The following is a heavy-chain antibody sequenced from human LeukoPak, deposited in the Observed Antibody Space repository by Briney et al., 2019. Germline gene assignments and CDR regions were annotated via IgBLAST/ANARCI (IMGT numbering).Heavy chain of an antibody. D-gene: IGHD6-19*01. CDR2: INPSGGST. V-gene: IGHV1-46*01. CDR3: AVEGHSSGWSNFAY. J-gene: IGHJ4*02. CDR1: GYTFTSYY. Sequence: ASVKVSCKASGYTFTSYYMHWVRQAPGQGLEWMGIINPSGGSTSYAQKFQGRVTMTRDTSTSTVYMAPSTLRSEDTAVYYCAVEGHSSGWSNFAYWGQGTLVTV.